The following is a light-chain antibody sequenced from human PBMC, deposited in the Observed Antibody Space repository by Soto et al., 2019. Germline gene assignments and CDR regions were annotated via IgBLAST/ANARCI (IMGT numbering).Light chain of an antibody. J-gene: IGLJ1*01. CDR1: SSDVGSYNL. CDR2: EGS. V-gene: IGLV2-23*01. CDR3: CSYAGSSTFFYV. Sequence: QSPLTHPASVSGSPGQSITISCTGTSSDVGSYNLVSWYQQHPGKAPKLMIYEGSKRPSAVSNRSSDSKSGNTAALTISRLQAEDEADYYSCSYAGSSTFFYVLGTGTKVTVL.